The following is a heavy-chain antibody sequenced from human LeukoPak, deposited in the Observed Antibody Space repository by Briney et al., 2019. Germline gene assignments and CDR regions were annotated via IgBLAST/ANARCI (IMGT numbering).Heavy chain of an antibody. D-gene: IGHD7-27*01. J-gene: IGHJ4*02. CDR2: ISSSSSTI. CDR3: ARSTGESDY. CDR1: GFTFSSYS. V-gene: IGHV3-48*04. Sequence: GGSLRLSCAASGFTFSSYSMNWVRQAPGKGLEWVSYISSSSSTIYYADSVKGRFTISRDNAKNSQYLQMNSLRAEDTAVYYCARSTGESDYWGQGTLVTVSS.